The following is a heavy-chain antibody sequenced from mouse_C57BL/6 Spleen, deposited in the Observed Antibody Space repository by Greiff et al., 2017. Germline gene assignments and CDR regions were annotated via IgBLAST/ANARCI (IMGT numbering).Heavy chain of an antibody. V-gene: IGHV8-8*01. CDR1: GFSLSTFGMG. CDR2: IWWDDDK. D-gene: IGHD2-14*01. Sequence: QVTLKVSGPGILQPSQTLCLTCSFSGFSLSTFGMGVGWIRQPSGKGLEWLAPIWWDDDKYYNPALKRRLTISKDTSKNQVFLKIANVDTADTATDYCARINYRDYFDYWGQGTTLTVSS. CDR3: ARINYRDYFDY. J-gene: IGHJ2*01.